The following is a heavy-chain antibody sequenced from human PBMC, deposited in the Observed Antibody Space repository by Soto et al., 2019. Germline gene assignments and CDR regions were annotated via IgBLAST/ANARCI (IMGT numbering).Heavy chain of an antibody. CDR1: GFTFSDFG. V-gene: IGHV3-21*06. D-gene: IGHD6-19*01. J-gene: IGHJ4*02. CDR2: ISSQSSYI. CDR3: ARAVAGTRGLFDY. Sequence: EVQLVESGGGLVKPGGSLRLSCAASGFTFSDFGTNWVRQAPGKGLEWVSSISSQSSYIFYGDSVKGRFTISRDNAKNALYLQVNRLRAEDTAVYYCARAVAGTRGLFDYWGQGALVTVSS.